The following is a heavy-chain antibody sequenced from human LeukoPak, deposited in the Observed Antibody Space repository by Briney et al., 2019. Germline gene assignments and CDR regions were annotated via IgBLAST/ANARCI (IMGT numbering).Heavy chain of an antibody. CDR2: ISGSGGST. D-gene: IGHD6-13*01. J-gene: IGHJ4*02. V-gene: IGHV3-23*01. CDR3: ASAASSSWYYFDY. Sequence: GGSLRLSCAASGFTFSSYAMSWVRQAPGKGLEWVSAISGSGGSTYYADSVKGRFTISRDNSKNTLYLQMNSPGAEDTAVYYCASAASSSWYYFDYWGQGTLVTVSS. CDR1: GFTFSSYA.